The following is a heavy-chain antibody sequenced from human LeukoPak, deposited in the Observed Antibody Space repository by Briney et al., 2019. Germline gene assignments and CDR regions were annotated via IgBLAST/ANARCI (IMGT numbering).Heavy chain of an antibody. CDR2: INSDGSST. Sequence: QPGGSLRLSCAASGFTFSSYWMHWVRQAPGKGLVWVSRINSDGSSTSYADSVKGRFTISRDNAKSTLYLQMNSLKTEDTAVYYCTTEFGQWLVHSDQRNYYYYYMDVWGKGTTVTVSS. CDR3: TTEFGQWLVHSDQRNYYYYYMDV. D-gene: IGHD6-19*01. V-gene: IGHV3-74*01. J-gene: IGHJ6*03. CDR1: GFTFSSYW.